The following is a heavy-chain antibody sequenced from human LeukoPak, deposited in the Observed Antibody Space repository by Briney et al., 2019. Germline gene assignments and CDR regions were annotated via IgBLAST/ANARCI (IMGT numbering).Heavy chain of an antibody. V-gene: IGHV3-30-3*01. J-gene: IGHJ6*02. CDR3: ASARDYYYYYGTDV. CDR2: ISYDGSNK. Sequence: GGSLRLSCAASGFTFSSYAMHWVRQAPGKGLEWVAVISYDGSNKYYADSVKGRFTISRDNSKNTLYLQMNSLRAEDTAVYYCASARDYYYYYGTDVWGQGTTVTVSS. CDR1: GFTFSSYA.